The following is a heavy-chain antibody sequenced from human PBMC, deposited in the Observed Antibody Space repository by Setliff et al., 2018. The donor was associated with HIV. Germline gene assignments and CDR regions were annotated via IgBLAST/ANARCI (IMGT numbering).Heavy chain of an antibody. V-gene: IGHV3-21*01. CDR3: ARDSGPYYDYVWGTYRPEYFQH. J-gene: IGHJ1*01. Sequence: GGSLRLSCAASGFTFSSFAMTWVRQAPGKGLEWVSSISGSGGSTYYADSVKGRFTISRDGAKNSVYLQMNSLRAEDTAVYYCARDSGPYYDYVWGTYRPEYFQHWGQGTLVTVS. CDR2: ISGSGGST. D-gene: IGHD3-16*02. CDR1: GFTFSSFA.